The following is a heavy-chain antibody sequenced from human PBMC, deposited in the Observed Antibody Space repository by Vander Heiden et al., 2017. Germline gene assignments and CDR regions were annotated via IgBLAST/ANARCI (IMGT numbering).Heavy chain of an antibody. J-gene: IGHJ6*02. Sequence: EVQLVESGGGLVQPGGSLRLSCVASGFTFRPESMNWVRQAPGKGLEWVSAISSSSSYIYHADSLKGRFTISRDNAKNSLYLQMNSLRAEDTAVYYCARGVIPDATRYYGMDVWGRGTTVTVSS. CDR3: ARGVIPDATRYYGMDV. CDR2: ISSSSSYI. D-gene: IGHD2-2*01. CDR1: GFTFRPES. V-gene: IGHV3-21*01.